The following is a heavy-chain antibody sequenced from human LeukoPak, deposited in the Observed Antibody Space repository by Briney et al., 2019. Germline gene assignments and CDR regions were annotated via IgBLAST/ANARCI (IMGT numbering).Heavy chain of an antibody. J-gene: IGHJ4*02. Sequence: GGSLRLSRAASGFTFSDYYVSWIRQAPGKGLGWASYISSSGSTKYYTDSVKGRFTISRDNAKNTLYLQMNSVRAEDTAVYYCARATSYYYGSGSYYFDYWGQGTLVTVSS. CDR3: ARATSYYYGSGSYYFDY. V-gene: IGHV3-11*01. CDR1: GFTFSDYY. CDR2: ISSSGSTK. D-gene: IGHD3-10*01.